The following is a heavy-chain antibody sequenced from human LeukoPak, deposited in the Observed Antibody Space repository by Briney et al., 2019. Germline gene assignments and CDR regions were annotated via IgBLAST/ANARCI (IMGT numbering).Heavy chain of an antibody. Sequence: SETLSLTCTDSGGSLSSYYWSWVRQPPGKGLEWIGYIYYSGSTNYNPSLKSRVTISVDTSKNQFSLKLSSVTAADTAVYYCARDRVRGWYDNWGQGTLVTVSS. CDR1: GGSLSSYY. CDR3: ARDRVRGWYDN. CDR2: IYYSGST. V-gene: IGHV4-59*01. J-gene: IGHJ4*02. D-gene: IGHD6-19*01.